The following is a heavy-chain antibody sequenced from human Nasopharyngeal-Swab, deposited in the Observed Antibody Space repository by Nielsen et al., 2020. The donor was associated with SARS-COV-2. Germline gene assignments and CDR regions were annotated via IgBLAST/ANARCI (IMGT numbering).Heavy chain of an antibody. Sequence: GGSLRLSCAASGFIFSNYAMSWVRQAPGKGLEWVSTINNRGDDTHYVDSVRGRFTVSRDNSKNTLYLQMNNLRGEDTAIYYCVKDLAYDEVSWGQGTLVTVSS. D-gene: IGHD5-12*01. V-gene: IGHV3-23*01. CDR1: GFIFSNYA. J-gene: IGHJ5*02. CDR2: INNRGDDT. CDR3: VKDLAYDEVS.